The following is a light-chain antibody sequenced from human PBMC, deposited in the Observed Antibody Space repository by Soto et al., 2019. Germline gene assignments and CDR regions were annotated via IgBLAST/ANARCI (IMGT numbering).Light chain of an antibody. Sequence: QSVLTQPASVSGSPGQSITISCTGSGRDIGAYNYVSWYQQHPGKAPKLIIYGVKNRPSGVSNRFSASKSAFTASLTISGLKAEDEADYYCSSYTTRYFYVLGNGTKGNVL. V-gene: IGLV2-14*01. CDR2: GVK. J-gene: IGLJ1*01. CDR3: SSYTTRYFYV. CDR1: GRDIGAYNY.